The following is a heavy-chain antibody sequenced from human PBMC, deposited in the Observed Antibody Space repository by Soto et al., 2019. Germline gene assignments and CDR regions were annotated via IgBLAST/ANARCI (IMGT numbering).Heavy chain of an antibody. Sequence: EVQLLESGGGLVQPGGSLRLSCAASGFTFSSYAMIWVRQAPGKGLEWVSAISGSGASTYYAVSVKGRFTISRDNSKNTPYLQMDSLVAEDTAVYYCANRIGARPVGWFDSWGQGTLLTVSS. V-gene: IGHV3-23*01. CDR2: ISGSGAST. D-gene: IGHD6-6*01. CDR1: GFTFSSYA. CDR3: ANRIGARPVGWFDS. J-gene: IGHJ5*01.